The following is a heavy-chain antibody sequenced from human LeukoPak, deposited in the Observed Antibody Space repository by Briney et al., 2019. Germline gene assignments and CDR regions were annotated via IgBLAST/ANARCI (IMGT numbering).Heavy chain of an antibody. Sequence: SETLSLTCTVSGYSICSGYYWGWIRQPPGKGLEWIGSIYHSGSTYYNPSLKSRVTISVDTSKNQFSLKLSSVTAADTAVYYCARDEWELPWLDYYYGMDVWGQGTTVTVSS. CDR2: IYHSGST. CDR3: ARDEWELPWLDYYYGMDV. J-gene: IGHJ6*02. CDR1: GYSICSGYY. D-gene: IGHD1-26*01. V-gene: IGHV4-38-2*02.